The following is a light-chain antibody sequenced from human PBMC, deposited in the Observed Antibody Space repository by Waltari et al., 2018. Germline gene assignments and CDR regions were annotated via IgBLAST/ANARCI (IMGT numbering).Light chain of an antibody. Sequence: IQLTQSPSSLSASVGDRVTITCRASQGISSYLAWYQQKPGKAPELLIYAASTLHSGVPSRVSGSGSGTDFTLTISSLQPDDFATYYCQQLNSYPLSVGPGTKVDVK. J-gene: IGKJ3*01. CDR2: AAS. CDR1: QGISSY. CDR3: QQLNSYPLS. V-gene: IGKV1-9*01.